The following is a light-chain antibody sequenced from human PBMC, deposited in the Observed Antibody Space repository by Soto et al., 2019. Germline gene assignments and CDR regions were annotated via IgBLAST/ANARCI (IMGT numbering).Light chain of an antibody. CDR2: GAS. V-gene: IGKV3-15*01. Sequence: EVVLTQSPATQSVSPGERATLSCRASQIINRNVAWYQQKPGQAPRLLIYGASTRATAIPARISGSGSGTEFTLTISALQSEDFVVYYCQQYHKWPITFGQGTRLENK. CDR1: QIINRN. J-gene: IGKJ5*01. CDR3: QQYHKWPIT.